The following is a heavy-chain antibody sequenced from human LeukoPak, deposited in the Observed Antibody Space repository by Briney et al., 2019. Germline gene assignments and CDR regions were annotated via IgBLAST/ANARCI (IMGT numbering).Heavy chain of an antibody. J-gene: IGHJ4*02. CDR1: GFTFSSYW. D-gene: IGHD3-22*01. Sequence: GGSLRLSCAASGFTFSSYWMHWVRQAPGKGQVWVSRINTDGSSTTYADSVKGRFTISRDNAKNTLYLQMNSLRAEDTAVYHCARVATYYDSSGYNSGYFDYWGQGTLVTVSS. CDR2: INTDGSST. V-gene: IGHV3-74*01. CDR3: ARVATYYDSSGYNSGYFDY.